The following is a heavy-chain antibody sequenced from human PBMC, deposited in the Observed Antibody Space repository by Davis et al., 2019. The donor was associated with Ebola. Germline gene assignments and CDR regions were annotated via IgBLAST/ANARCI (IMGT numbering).Heavy chain of an antibody. CDR2: ISYDGSNK. J-gene: IGHJ4*01. CDR3: ASGRSSGHHFDY. V-gene: IGHV3-30*03. Sequence: PGGSLRLSCAASGFTFSSYGMHWVRQAPGKGLEWVAVISYDGSNKYYADSVKGRFTISRDNSKNTLYLQMNSLRAEDTAVYYCASGRSSGHHFDYWGQGTLVTVSS. CDR1: GFTFSSYG. D-gene: IGHD6-6*01.